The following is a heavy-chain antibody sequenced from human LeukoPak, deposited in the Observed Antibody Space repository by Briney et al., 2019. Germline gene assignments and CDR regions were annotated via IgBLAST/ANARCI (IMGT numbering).Heavy chain of an antibody. CDR3: ASGPKEDYGDYPSPGLDY. CDR2: IYYSGST. Sequence: PSETLSLTCTVSSGSISSSSYYWGWIRQPPGKGLEWIGYIYYSGSTNYNPSLKSRVTISVDTSKNQFSLKLSSVTAADTAVYYCASGPKEDYGDYPSPGLDYWGQGTLVTVSS. CDR1: SGSISSSSYY. V-gene: IGHV4-61*05. D-gene: IGHD4-17*01. J-gene: IGHJ4*02.